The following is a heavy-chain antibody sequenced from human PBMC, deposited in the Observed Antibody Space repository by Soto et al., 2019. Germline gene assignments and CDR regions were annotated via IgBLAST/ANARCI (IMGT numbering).Heavy chain of an antibody. CDR3: AKDRRSSTDYYYMDV. CDR2: ISWNSGSI. CDR1: GFTFDDYA. Sequence: EVQLVESGGGLVQPGRSLRLSCAASGFTFDDYATHWVRQAPGKGLEWVSGISWNSGSIGYADSVKGRFTISRDNAKNSLYLQMNSLRAEDTALYYCAKDRRSSTDYYYMDVWGKGTTVTVSS. V-gene: IGHV3-9*01. D-gene: IGHD2-2*01. J-gene: IGHJ6*03.